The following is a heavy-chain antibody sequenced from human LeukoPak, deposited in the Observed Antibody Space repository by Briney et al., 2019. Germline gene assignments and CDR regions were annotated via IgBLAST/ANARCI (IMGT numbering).Heavy chain of an antibody. Sequence: QPGGSLRLSRSASGFPFSSYAMHWVRQAPGKGLEWVSALSGGGGSTFYTDSVKGRFTISRDNSKNTLYLQMSSLRAEDTAVYFCAKSSSGLGLNEYFDLWGRGTLVTVSS. CDR3: AKSSSGLGLNEYFDL. CDR1: GFPFSSYA. CDR2: LSGGGGST. D-gene: IGHD2-8*01. V-gene: IGHV3-23*01. J-gene: IGHJ2*01.